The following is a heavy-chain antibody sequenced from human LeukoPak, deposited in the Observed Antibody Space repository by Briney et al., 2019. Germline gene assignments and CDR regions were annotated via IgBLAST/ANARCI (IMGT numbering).Heavy chain of an antibody. CDR1: GFTFSSYS. J-gene: IGHJ4*02. CDR3: ARDLGYCSSTSCQQAYYFDY. V-gene: IGHV3-21*01. D-gene: IGHD2-2*01. CDR2: ISSSSSYI. Sequence: PGGSLRLSCVASGFTFSSYSMNWVRQAPGKGLEWVSSISSSSSYIYYADSVKGRFTISRDNAKNSLYLQMNSLRAEDTAVYYCARDLGYCSSTSCQQAYYFDYWGQGTLVTVSS.